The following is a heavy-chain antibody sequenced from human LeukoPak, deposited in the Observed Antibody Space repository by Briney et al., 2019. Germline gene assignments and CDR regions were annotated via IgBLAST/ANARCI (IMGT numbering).Heavy chain of an antibody. V-gene: IGHV1-69*06. J-gene: IGHJ3*02. Sequence: ASVKVSCKASGGTFSSYAISWVRQAPGQGLEWMGGIIPIFGTANYAQKFQGRVTITADKSTSTAYTELSSLRSEDTAVYYCARAPYSNYDAFDIWGQGTMVTVSS. CDR2: IIPIFGTA. CDR3: ARAPYSNYDAFDI. D-gene: IGHD4-11*01. CDR1: GGTFSSYA.